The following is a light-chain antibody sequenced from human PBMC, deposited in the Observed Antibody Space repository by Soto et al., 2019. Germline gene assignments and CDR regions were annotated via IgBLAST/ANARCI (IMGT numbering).Light chain of an antibody. V-gene: IGKV1-39*01. CDR2: IAS. Sequence: DIQVTQSPSSLSASVGDRVTITCRASQSISRHLNWYQQKPGKAPKLLINIASSLQSGVPSRFSGSGSGTDFTLTISNVQPEDFATYYCQQGYTSSITFGQGTRLEIK. CDR3: QQGYTSSIT. J-gene: IGKJ5*01. CDR1: QSISRH.